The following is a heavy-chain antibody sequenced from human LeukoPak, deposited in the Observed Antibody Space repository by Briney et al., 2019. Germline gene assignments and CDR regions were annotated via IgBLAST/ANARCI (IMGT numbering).Heavy chain of an antibody. D-gene: IGHD5-12*01. Sequence: GGSLRLSCAASGFTFRTYSMNWVRQAPGKGLEWVAATSGSGVNSYYADSVRGRFTISRDNSQNTLYLQMDSLRAEDTALYYCAKEYSGYDFDYWGQGTLVTVSS. V-gene: IGHV3-23*01. CDR2: TSGSGVNS. CDR3: AKEYSGYDFDY. CDR1: GFTFRTYS. J-gene: IGHJ4*02.